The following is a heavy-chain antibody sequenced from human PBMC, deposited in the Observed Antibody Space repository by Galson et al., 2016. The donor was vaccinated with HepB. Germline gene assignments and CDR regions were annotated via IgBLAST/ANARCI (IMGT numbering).Heavy chain of an antibody. CDR2: ISGDADNT. D-gene: IGHD4-17*01. CDR3: AKSQGYYGDYDPNFDY. V-gene: IGHV3-23*01. J-gene: IGHJ4*02. CDR1: GFSFSNYA. Sequence: SLRLSCAASGFSFSNYAMSWVRQAPEKGLEWVSVISGDADNTFYANSVKGRFTSSRDNSKDTLYLQMYSLRVQDTAVYYCAKSQGYYGDYDPNFDYWGQGTLVTVSS.